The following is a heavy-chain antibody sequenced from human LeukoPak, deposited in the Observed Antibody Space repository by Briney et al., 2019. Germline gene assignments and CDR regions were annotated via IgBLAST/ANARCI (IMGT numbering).Heavy chain of an antibody. D-gene: IGHD3-10*01. V-gene: IGHV3-7*01. J-gene: IGHJ4*02. Sequence: GGSLRLSCAASGFTFSSYWMSWVRQAPGKGLEWVANIKQDGSEKYYVDSVKGRFTISRDNAKNSLYLQMNSLRAEDTAVYYCARDRYSRTYYYGSGIELDYFDYWGQGTLVTVSS. CDR1: GFTFSSYW. CDR3: ARDRYSRTYYYGSGIELDYFDY. CDR2: IKQDGSEK.